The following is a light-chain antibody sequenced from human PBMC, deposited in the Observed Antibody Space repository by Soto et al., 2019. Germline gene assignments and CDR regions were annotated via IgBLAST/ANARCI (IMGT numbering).Light chain of an antibody. Sequence: DIQMTQSPSTLSASVGDIVTINFRASQSISIWLAWYQQKPGKAPKILIYKASSLESGVPSRFSGSGSATEFTLTISSLQPEDFATYYCQQLNAYPLTFGQGTRLEIK. CDR1: QSISIW. CDR3: QQLNAYPLT. V-gene: IGKV1-5*03. J-gene: IGKJ5*01. CDR2: KAS.